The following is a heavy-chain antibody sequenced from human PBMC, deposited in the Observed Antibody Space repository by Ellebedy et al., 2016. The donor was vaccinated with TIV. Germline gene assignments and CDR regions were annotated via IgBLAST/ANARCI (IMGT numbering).Heavy chain of an antibody. Sequence: GGSLRLSCTASGFTFGDSDMWWFRQAPGKGLEWVGSIRRKAFGGTAAYAAPVRGRFTVSRDDSKSIVYLQMDSLKTEDTAFYYCTTDLNHFGGRWGQGTLVTVSS. CDR1: GFTFGDSD. CDR3: TTDLNHFGGR. D-gene: IGHD4-23*01. J-gene: IGHJ4*02. CDR2: IRRKAFGGTA. V-gene: IGHV3-49*03.